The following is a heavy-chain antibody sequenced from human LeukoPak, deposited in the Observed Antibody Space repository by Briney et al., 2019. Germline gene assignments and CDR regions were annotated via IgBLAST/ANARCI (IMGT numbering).Heavy chain of an antibody. CDR3: ARYSSGWYNL. Sequence: PGGSLRLSCSASGFTFSAYAMHWVRQAPGKGLEYVSAVSHNGGTTYYADSVKGRFAISRDNSKNTVYLQMSSLGTDDTALYYCARYSSGWYNLWGQGTLVTVSS. CDR2: VSHNGGTT. J-gene: IGHJ4*02. D-gene: IGHD6-19*01. V-gene: IGHV3-64D*06. CDR1: GFTFSAYA.